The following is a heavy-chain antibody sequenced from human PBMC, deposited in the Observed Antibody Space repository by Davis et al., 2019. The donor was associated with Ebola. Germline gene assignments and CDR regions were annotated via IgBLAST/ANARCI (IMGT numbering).Heavy chain of an antibody. V-gene: IGHV3-23*01. CDR1: GFTFSSYS. Sequence: GESLKIPCAASGFTFSSYSMTWVRQPPGKGLEWVSLISGSGATTYYADSVKGRFTISRDNSKNTLYLQMNSLRVEDTAIYYCAKSKYSSGWYFDYWGQGTLVTVSS. CDR3: AKSKYSSGWYFDY. CDR2: ISGSGATT. D-gene: IGHD6-19*01. J-gene: IGHJ4*02.